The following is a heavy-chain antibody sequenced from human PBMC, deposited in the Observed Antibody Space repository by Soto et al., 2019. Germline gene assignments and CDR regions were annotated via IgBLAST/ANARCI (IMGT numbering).Heavy chain of an antibody. CDR3: ARGRIVGATTLGAFDI. Sequence: QVQLVQSGAEVKKPGSSVKVSCKASGGTFSSYAISWVRQAPGQGLEWMGGIIPIFGTANYAQKFQGRVTITADKSSSTAYMVLSSLRSEDTAVYYCARGRIVGATTLGAFDIWGQGTMVTVSS. J-gene: IGHJ3*02. D-gene: IGHD1-26*01. V-gene: IGHV1-69*06. CDR1: GGTFSSYA. CDR2: IIPIFGTA.